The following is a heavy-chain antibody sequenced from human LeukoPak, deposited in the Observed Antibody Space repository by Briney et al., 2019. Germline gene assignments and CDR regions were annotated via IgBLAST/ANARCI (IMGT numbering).Heavy chain of an antibody. CDR3: ATSGYPYNAFDI. J-gene: IGHJ3*02. CDR2: INPNSGGT. V-gene: IGHV1-2*02. D-gene: IGHD3-22*01. CDR1: GYTFTGYY. Sequence: ASVKVSCKASGYTFTGYYIHWVRQAPGQGLEWMGWINPNSGGTKYAQKFQGRVTMTRDTSISTVYMDLSRLRSDDTAVYHCATSGYPYNAFDIWGQGTMVTVSS.